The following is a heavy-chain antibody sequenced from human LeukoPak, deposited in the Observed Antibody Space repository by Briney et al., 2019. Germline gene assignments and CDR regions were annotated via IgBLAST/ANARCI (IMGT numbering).Heavy chain of an antibody. CDR1: GFTFSSYA. CDR3: ARGLRITIFGVVISGIGYGDMFDY. CDR2: ISYDGSNK. J-gene: IGHJ4*02. Sequence: GGSLRLSCAASGFTFSSYAMHWVRQAPGKGLEWVAVISYDGSNKYYADSVKGRFTISRDNSKNTLYLQMNSLRAEDTAVYYCARGLRITIFGVVISGIGYGDMFDYWGQGTLVTVSS. V-gene: IGHV3-30-3*01. D-gene: IGHD3-3*01.